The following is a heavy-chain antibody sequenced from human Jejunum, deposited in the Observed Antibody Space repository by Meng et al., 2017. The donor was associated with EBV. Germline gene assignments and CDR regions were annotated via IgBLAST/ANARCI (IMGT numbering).Heavy chain of an antibody. V-gene: IGHV1-18*01. Sequence: QVQLVSDGEEVKKPGASVKVSCKASGYDFINPGISWVRQAPGQGLEWMGWISVYRGNTNYAQRFQDRVTLTTNTSTSTVYVECRSLTSDDTAVYYCARDRSNSDYWGQGTLVTVSS. CDR3: ARDRSNSDY. CDR1: GYDFINPG. D-gene: IGHD5-24*01. J-gene: IGHJ4*02. CDR2: ISVYRGNT.